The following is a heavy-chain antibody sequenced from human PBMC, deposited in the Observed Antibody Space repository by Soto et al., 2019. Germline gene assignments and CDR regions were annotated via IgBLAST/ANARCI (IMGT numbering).Heavy chain of an antibody. CDR1: GFSLTTRGVG. D-gene: IGHD3-16*01. Sequence: QITLKESGPTLVKPTQTLTLTCTFSGFSLTTRGVGVGWIRQPPGKALECLALIYWDDDKRYSTSLQSRLSITKDTSKNQVVLTMTNVDPVDTATYYCAHIPNYYQYDWCDPSGHGTLVSVSS. CDR2: IYWDDDK. V-gene: IGHV2-5*02. J-gene: IGHJ5*02. CDR3: AHIPNYYQYDWCDP.